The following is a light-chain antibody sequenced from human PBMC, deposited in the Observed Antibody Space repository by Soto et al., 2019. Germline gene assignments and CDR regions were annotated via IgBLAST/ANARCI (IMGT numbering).Light chain of an antibody. CDR1: QDISNF. J-gene: IGKJ1*01. CDR2: SAN. Sequence: DIQMTQSPSDMSASVGDRDTITCRASQDISNFLVWFQQRPGKVPKRLMYSANRLESGVPSRFRGSGSGTEFTLTISSLQHEDFATYYCLQNKSYPRTFGQGTKVDIK. CDR3: LQNKSYPRT. V-gene: IGKV1-17*03.